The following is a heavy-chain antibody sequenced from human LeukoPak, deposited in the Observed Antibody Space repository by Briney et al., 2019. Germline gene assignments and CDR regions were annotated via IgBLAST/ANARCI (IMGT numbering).Heavy chain of an antibody. J-gene: IGHJ3*02. V-gene: IGHV4-34*01. Sequence: TSSETLSLTCAVYGGSFSGYYWSWIRQPPGKGLEWIGEINHSGSTNYNPSLKSRVTISVDTSKNQFSLKLSSVTAADTAVYYCARENDGAFDIWGQGTMVTVSS. D-gene: IGHD1-1*01. CDR1: GGSFSGYY. CDR3: ARENDGAFDI. CDR2: INHSGST.